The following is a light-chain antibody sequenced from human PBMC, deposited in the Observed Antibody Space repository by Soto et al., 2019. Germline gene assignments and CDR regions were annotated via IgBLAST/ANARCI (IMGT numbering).Light chain of an antibody. CDR1: SSNIGAGYD. CDR3: QSYDSSLSGWV. Sequence: QSVLTQPPSVSGAPGQGVTISCTGSSSNIGAGYDVHWYQQLPGTAPKLLLFGNNNRPSGVPDRFSGSKSATSASLAITGLQAEDEADYYCQSYDSSLSGWVFGGGTKLTVL. CDR2: GNN. V-gene: IGLV1-40*01. J-gene: IGLJ3*02.